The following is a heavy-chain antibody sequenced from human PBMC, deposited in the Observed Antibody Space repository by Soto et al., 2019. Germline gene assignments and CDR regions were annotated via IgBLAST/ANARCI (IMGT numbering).Heavy chain of an antibody. Sequence: EVQLLESGGGLVQPGGSLRLSCVVSGFTFGSYAMSWVRQAPEKGPEWVAILGGNGFTTYYADYGKGRFTTSGDKSKSTLFLQMNSLRADATGVYYCAKDIHHKFNFLYYMDVWDRGTSVTVSS. CDR1: GFTFGSYA. CDR3: AKDIHHKFNFLYYMDV. CDR2: LGGNGFTT. J-gene: IGHJ6*03. D-gene: IGHD3-16*01. V-gene: IGHV3-23*01.